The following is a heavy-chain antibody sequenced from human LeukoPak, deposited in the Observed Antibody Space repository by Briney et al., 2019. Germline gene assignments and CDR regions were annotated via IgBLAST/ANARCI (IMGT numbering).Heavy chain of an antibody. Sequence: PGGSLRLSCAASGFTLSSYAMSWVRQGPGKGLEWVSAISVSDNTYHADSVKGRFTISRDSYKNTLYLQMNSLRAEDAAVYYCAKAPVTTCSGAYCYPFDYWGQGTLVTVSS. CDR2: ISVSDNT. V-gene: IGHV3-23*01. CDR1: GFTLSSYA. D-gene: IGHD2-15*01. J-gene: IGHJ4*02. CDR3: AKAPVTTCSGAYCYPFDY.